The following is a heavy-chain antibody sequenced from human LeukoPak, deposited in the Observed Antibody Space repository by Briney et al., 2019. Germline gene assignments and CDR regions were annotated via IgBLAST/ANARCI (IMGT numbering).Heavy chain of an antibody. J-gene: IGHJ3*02. Sequence: PGGSLRLSCAASAFTFSSYSMNWVRQAPGKGLEWVSSISSRGNYIYYADSVKGRFTISGDNAQNSLYLQMNSLRVEDTAVYYCARETQEEAFDIWGQGTMVTVSS. V-gene: IGHV3-21*01. CDR2: ISSRGNYI. CDR1: AFTFSSYS. CDR3: ARETQEEAFDI.